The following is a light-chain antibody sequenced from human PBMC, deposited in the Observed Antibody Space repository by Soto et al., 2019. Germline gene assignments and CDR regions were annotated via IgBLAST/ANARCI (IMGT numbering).Light chain of an antibody. CDR1: QSISSW. Sequence: DIQMTQSPSTLSASVGDRVTITCRASQSISSWLAWYQQKPGKAPELLIYDASTLESGVPSRFSGGGSGTEFTLTISSLQHDDFATYYCQQYYTYPGTFGQGTKLEIK. V-gene: IGKV1-5*01. CDR3: QQYYTYPGT. CDR2: DAS. J-gene: IGKJ2*01.